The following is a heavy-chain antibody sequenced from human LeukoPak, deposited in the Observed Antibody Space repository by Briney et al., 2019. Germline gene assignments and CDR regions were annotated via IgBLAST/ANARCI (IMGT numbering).Heavy chain of an antibody. J-gene: IGHJ4*02. CDR2: IIPILGVA. Sequence: SVKVSCKASGGTFSSYTISWVRQAPGQGLEWMGRIIPILGVANYAQKFQGRVTITADKSTSTAYMELSSLRSEDTAVYYCATRGSYGGPNLDYWGQGTLVTVSS. CDR3: ATRGSYGGPNLDY. D-gene: IGHD4-23*01. V-gene: IGHV1-69*02. CDR1: GGTFSSYT.